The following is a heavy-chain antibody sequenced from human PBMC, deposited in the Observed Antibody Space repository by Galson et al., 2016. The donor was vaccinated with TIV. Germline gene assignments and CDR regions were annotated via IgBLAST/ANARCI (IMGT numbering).Heavy chain of an antibody. CDR3: AKMDSSGFDYVRRFDF. CDR2: ITVSGANT. CDR1: GLTFSSFA. J-gene: IGHJ4*02. V-gene: IGHV3-23*01. Sequence: SLRLSCAASGLTFSSFAFSWVRQAPGKGLEWVSAITVSGANTYYTDSVKGRFTISRDNPKNTLYLQMSSLRADDTAVYFCAKMDSSGFDYVRRFDFWGQGTLATVSS. D-gene: IGHD3-22*01.